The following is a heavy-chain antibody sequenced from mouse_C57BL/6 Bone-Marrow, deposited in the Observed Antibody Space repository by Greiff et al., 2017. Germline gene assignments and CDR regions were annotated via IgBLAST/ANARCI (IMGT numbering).Heavy chain of an antibody. Sequence: QVQLQQPGAELVKPGASVKLSCKASGYTFTSYWMHWVKQRPGQGLEWIGMIHPNSGSTNYNEKFKSKATLTVDKSSSTAYMQLSSLTSEDSAVYYCARSRGCYYAMDYWGQGTLVTVSA. V-gene: IGHV1-64*01. J-gene: IGHJ3*01. CDR1: GYTFTSYW. CDR2: IHPNSGST. D-gene: IGHD1-1*02. CDR3: ARSRGCYYAMDY.